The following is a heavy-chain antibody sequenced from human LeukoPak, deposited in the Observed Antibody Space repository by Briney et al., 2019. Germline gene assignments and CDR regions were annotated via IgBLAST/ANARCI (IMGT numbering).Heavy chain of an antibody. Sequence: ASVKVSCKASGYTFTSYDINWVRQATGQELEWMGWMNPHSDNTAYAQKFQGRVTMTKNTSISTAYMELSSLRAEDTAVYYCARAKPKNMVRGLIMRRESRYYFDYWGQGTLVTVSS. V-gene: IGHV1-8*01. CDR1: GYTFTSYD. CDR3: ARAKPKNMVRGLIMRRESRYYFDY. CDR2: MNPHSDNT. D-gene: IGHD3-10*01. J-gene: IGHJ4*02.